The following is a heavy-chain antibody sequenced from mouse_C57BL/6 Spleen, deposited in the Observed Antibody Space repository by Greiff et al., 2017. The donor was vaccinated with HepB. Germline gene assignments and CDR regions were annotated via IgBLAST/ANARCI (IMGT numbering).Heavy chain of an antibody. J-gene: IGHJ1*03. CDR2: IHPNSGST. D-gene: IGHD2-10*02. Sequence: QVQLQQPGAELVKPGASVKLSCKASGYTFTSYWMHWVKHRPGQGLEWIGMIHPNSGSTNYNEKFKSKATLTVDKSSSTAYMQLSSLTSEDSAVYYCARAYGYWYFDVWGTGTTVTVSS. CDR3: ARAYGYWYFDV. CDR1: GYTFTSYW. V-gene: IGHV1-64*01.